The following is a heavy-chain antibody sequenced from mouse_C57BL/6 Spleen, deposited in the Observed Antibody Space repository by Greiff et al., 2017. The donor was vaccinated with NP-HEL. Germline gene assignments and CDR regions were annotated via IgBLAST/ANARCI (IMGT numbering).Heavy chain of an antibody. CDR1: GFTFSSYA. Sequence: EVKLVESGGGLVKPGGSLKLSCAASGFTFSSYAMSWVRQTPEKRLEWVATISDGGSYTYYPDNVKGRCTISRDNAKNNLYLQMSHLKSEDTAVYYCARESYYGSSYGFAYWGKGTLVTVSA. CDR2: ISDGGSYT. CDR3: ARESYYGSSYGFAY. J-gene: IGHJ3*01. D-gene: IGHD1-1*01. V-gene: IGHV5-4*01.